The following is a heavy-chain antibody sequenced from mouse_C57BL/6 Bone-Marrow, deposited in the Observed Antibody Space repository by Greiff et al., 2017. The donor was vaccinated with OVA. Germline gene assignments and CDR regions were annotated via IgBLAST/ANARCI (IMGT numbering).Heavy chain of an antibody. V-gene: IGHV1-81*01. D-gene: IGHD6-1*01. J-gene: IGHJ3*01. Sequence: VMLVESGAELARPGASVKLSCKASGYTFTSYGISWVKQRTGQGLEWIGEIYPRSGNTYYNEKFKGKATLTADKSSSTAYMELRSLTSEDSAVYFCARWGCHDGGFAYWGQGTLVTVSA. CDR3: ARWGCHDGGFAY. CDR1: GYTFTSYG. CDR2: IYPRSGNT.